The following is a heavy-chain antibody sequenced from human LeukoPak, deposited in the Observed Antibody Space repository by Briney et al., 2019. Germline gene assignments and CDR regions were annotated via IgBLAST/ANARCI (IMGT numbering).Heavy chain of an antibody. CDR3: ARARGRLLLVDY. D-gene: IGHD2-15*01. J-gene: IGHJ4*02. V-gene: IGHV4-4*07. Sequence: WKTLSLTCTVSSGSITNYYWNWIRQPAGKGLGWIGRIYSSGSTDYNPSLKSRVTMSLDTSKNQFSLNLSSVTAADSALYYCARARGRLLLVDYWGQGTLVTVSS. CDR2: IYSSGST. CDR1: SGSITNYY.